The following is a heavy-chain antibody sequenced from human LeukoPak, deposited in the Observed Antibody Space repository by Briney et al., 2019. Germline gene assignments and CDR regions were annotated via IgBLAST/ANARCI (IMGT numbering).Heavy chain of an antibody. CDR3: ATAHTGIVGAVYYHYYMDV. D-gene: IGHD1-26*01. CDR2: FDPKDGET. CDR1: GYTLTELS. V-gene: IGHV1-24*01. J-gene: IGHJ6*03. Sequence: ASVKVSCKVSGYTLTELSMHWVRQAPGKGLEWMGGFDPKDGETIYAQKFQGRVTMTEDTSTDTAYMELSSLRSEDTAVYYCATAHTGIVGAVYYHYYMDVWGKGTTVTVSS.